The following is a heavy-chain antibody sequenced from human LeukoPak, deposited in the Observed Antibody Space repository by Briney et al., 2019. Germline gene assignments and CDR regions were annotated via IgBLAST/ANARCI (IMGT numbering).Heavy chain of an antibody. Sequence: ASVKVSCKASGYTFTSYYMHWVRQAPGQGLAWMGIINPSGGSTSYAQKFQGRVTMTRDTSTSTVYMELSSLRSEDTAVYYCARVQGNIPNYYYGMDVWGQGTTVTVSS. CDR1: GYTFTSYY. V-gene: IGHV1-46*01. CDR2: INPSGGST. CDR3: ARVQGNIPNYYYGMDV. D-gene: IGHD2/OR15-2a*01. J-gene: IGHJ6*02.